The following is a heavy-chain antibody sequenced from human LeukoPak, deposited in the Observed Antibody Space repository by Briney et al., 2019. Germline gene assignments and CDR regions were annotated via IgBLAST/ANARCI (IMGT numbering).Heavy chain of an antibody. Sequence: PSETLSLTCAVYGGSFSGYYWSWIRQPPGKGLEWIGEINHSGSTNYNPSLKSRVTISVDTSKNQLSLKLTSVTAADTAVYYCAKDGIVTTTWGQGTLVTVSS. CDR2: INHSGST. J-gene: IGHJ4*02. V-gene: IGHV4-34*01. D-gene: IGHD5-12*01. CDR1: GGSFSGYY. CDR3: AKDGIVTTT.